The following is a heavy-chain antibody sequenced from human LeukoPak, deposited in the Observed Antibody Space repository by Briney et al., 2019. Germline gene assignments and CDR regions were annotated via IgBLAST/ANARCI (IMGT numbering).Heavy chain of an antibody. CDR2: IYYSGST. Sequence: PSETLSLTCTVSGGSISSYYWSWIRQPPGKGLEWIGYIYYSGSTNYNPSLKSRVTISVDTSKNQFSLKLSSVTAADTAVYYCARHTPGGVSSWYHFQHWGQGTLVTVSS. CDR1: GGSISSYY. V-gene: IGHV4-59*08. D-gene: IGHD6-13*01. CDR3: ARHTPGGVSSWYHFQH. J-gene: IGHJ1*01.